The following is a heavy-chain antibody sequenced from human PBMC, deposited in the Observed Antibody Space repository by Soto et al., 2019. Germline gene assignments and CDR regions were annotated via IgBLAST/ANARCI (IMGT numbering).Heavy chain of an antibody. J-gene: IGHJ5*02. CDR1: GFTFGSYG. CDR2: IWYDGSNK. Sequence: PGGSLILSCTASGFTFGSYGMHWVRQAPGKGLEWVAVIWYDGSNKYYADSVKGRFTISRDNSKNTLYLQMNSLRAEDTAVYYCARDRGVVVPAVDWFVPWGQGTLVTVSS. CDR3: ARDRGVVVPAVDWFVP. D-gene: IGHD2-2*01. V-gene: IGHV3-33*01.